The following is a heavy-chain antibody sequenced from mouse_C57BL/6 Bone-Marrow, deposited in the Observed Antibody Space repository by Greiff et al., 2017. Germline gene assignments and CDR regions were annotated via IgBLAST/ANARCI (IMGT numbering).Heavy chain of an antibody. V-gene: IGHV1-55*01. CDR2: IYPGSGST. J-gene: IGHJ1*03. Sequence: VQLQQSGAELVKPGASVKMSCKASGYTFTSYWITWVKQRPGQGLEWIGDIYPGSGSTNYNKKFKSKATLTVDTASSTAYMQLSSLTSVDSAGYYCARGLWYFEVWGTGTTVTVSS. D-gene: IGHD2-2*01. CDR1: GYTFTSYW. CDR3: ARGLWYFEV.